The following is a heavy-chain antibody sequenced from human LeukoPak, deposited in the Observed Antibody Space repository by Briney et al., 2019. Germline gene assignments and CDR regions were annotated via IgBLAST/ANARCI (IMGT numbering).Heavy chain of an antibody. CDR3: VREEDGGTFDY. D-gene: IGHD3-16*01. V-gene: IGHV1-46*01. Sequence: ASVKVSCKASGYTXTNYYIHRVRQAPGQGLEWLGIMKPSSGYTKYAQKFQGRVTMTGDTSTSTVYMDLSSLRSEDTAVYYCVREEDGGTFDYWGQGTLITVSS. CDR2: MKPSSGYT. CDR1: GYTXTNYY. J-gene: IGHJ4*02.